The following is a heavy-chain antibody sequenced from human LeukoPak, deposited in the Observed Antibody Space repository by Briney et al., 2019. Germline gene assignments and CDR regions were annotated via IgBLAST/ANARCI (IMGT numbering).Heavy chain of an antibody. CDR2: VKQDGSET. CDR1: GFSFSSYW. J-gene: IGHJ4*02. Sequence: QSGGSLRLSCTASGFSFSSYWMSWVRQAPGKGLEWVANVKQDGSETYYVDSLKGRFTISRDNAKNSLCLQMGSLRAEDTAIYYCARDKFPATNIPLIDFWGPGTLVTVSS. V-gene: IGHV3-7*03. D-gene: IGHD2-2*02. CDR3: ARDKFPATNIPLIDF.